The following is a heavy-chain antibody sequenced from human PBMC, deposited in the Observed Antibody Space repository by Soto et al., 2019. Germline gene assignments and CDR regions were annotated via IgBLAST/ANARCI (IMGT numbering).Heavy chain of an antibody. Sequence: SVKVSCKASGGTFSSYAISWVRQAPGQGLEWMGGIIPIFSTANYAQKFQGRVTITADESTSTAYMELSSLRSEDTAVYYCARDKGMVRGVIITGYYYGMDAWGQGTTVTVSS. V-gene: IGHV1-69*13. CDR3: ARDKGMVRGVIITGYYYGMDA. J-gene: IGHJ6*02. CDR2: IIPIFSTA. CDR1: GGTFSSYA. D-gene: IGHD3-10*01.